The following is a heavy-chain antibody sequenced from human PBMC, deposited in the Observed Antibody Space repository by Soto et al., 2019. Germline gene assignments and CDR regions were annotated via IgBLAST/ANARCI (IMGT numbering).Heavy chain of an antibody. D-gene: IGHD3-22*01. CDR2: IYYSGST. Sequence: PSETLSLTCTVSGCSISSGGYYWSWIRQHPGKGLEWIGYIYYSGSTYYNPSLKSRVTISVDTSKNQFSLKLSSVTAADTAVYYCARDFSYDSSGLSPGRFDPWGQGTLVTVSS. CDR3: ARDFSYDSSGLSPGRFDP. CDR1: GCSISSGGYY. J-gene: IGHJ5*02. V-gene: IGHV4-31*03.